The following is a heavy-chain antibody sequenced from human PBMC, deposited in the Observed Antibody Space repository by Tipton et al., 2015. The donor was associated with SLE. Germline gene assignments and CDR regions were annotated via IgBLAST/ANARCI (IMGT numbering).Heavy chain of an antibody. J-gene: IGHJ6*02. CDR2: INHSGST. D-gene: IGHD3-3*01. V-gene: IGHV4-34*01. CDR3: ARDRLLEWLSTYYYYYGMDV. CDR1: GGSFSDYS. Sequence: LRLSCAVYGGSFSDYSWSWIRQPPGKGLEWIGEINHSGSTNYNPSLKSRVTISVDTSKIQFSLKLSSVTAADTAVYYCARDRLLEWLSTYYYYYGMDVWGHGTTVTVSS.